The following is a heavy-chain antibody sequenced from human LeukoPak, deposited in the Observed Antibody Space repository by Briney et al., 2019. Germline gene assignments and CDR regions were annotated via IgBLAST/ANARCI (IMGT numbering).Heavy chain of an antibody. Sequence: ASVKVSCKASGYTFTSYDINWVRQATGQGLEWMGWMNPNSGNTGYAQKFQGRVTITRNTSISTAYLQWSSLKASDTAMYYCARGSSGPWVLVYFDYWGQGTLVTVSS. V-gene: IGHV1-8*03. CDR1: GYTFTSYD. CDR3: ARGSSGPWVLVYFDY. D-gene: IGHD6-19*01. CDR2: MNPNSGNT. J-gene: IGHJ4*02.